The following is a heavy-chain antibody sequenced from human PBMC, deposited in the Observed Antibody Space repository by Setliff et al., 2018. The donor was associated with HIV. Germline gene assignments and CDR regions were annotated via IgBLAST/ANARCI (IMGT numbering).Heavy chain of an antibody. CDR1: GYTFTNYW. J-gene: IGHJ4*02. D-gene: IGHD7-27*01. Sequence: PGESLTISCKASGYTFTNYWIGWVRQMPGKGLEWIGVIYPGDSATRYGPSFQGQVSISADLSITTAYLQWSSLKASDTAIYYCTRRRRAPGVEDLEAYWGQGTLVTVSS. CDR2: IYPGDSAT. CDR3: TRRRRAPGVEDLEAY. V-gene: IGHV5-51*01.